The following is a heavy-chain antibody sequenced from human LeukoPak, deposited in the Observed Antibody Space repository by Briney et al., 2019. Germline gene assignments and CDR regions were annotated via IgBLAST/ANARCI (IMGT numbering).Heavy chain of an antibody. CDR1: GFTFSSYA. Sequence: GGSLRLSCAASGFTFSSYAMSWVRQAPGKGLEWVSAISGSGGSTYYADSVKGRFTVSRDNSKNTLYLQINSLRDEDTAVYYCAKDKGGFDWLLDVDPYFDYWGQGTLVTVSS. CDR2: ISGSGGST. J-gene: IGHJ4*02. V-gene: IGHV3-23*01. CDR3: AKDKGGFDWLLDVDPYFDY. D-gene: IGHD3-9*01.